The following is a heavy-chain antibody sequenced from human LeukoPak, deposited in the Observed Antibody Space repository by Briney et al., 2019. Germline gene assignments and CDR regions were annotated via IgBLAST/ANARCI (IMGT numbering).Heavy chain of an antibody. CDR1: GFTFSSYA. Sequence: GGSLRLSCAASGFTFSSYAMSWVRQAPGKGLEWVSAISGSGGSTYYADSVKGRFTISRDNSKNTLYLQMNSLRAEDAAVYYCAKDPYDSSGYADYWGQGTLVTVSS. D-gene: IGHD3-22*01. CDR3: AKDPYDSSGYADY. V-gene: IGHV3-23*01. J-gene: IGHJ4*02. CDR2: ISGSGGST.